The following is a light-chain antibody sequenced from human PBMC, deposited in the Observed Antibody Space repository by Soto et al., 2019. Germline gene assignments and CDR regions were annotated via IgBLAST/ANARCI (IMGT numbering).Light chain of an antibody. V-gene: IGLV2-14*01. Sequence: QSVLTQPASVSGSPGQSITISCTGTSSDVGGYNYVSWYQQHPGKAPKLMIYDVSNWPSGVSNRFSGSKSGKTASLTISGLQAEDEADYYCSSYTSSGTLVFGTGTKLTVL. CDR1: SSDVGGYNY. CDR2: DVS. J-gene: IGLJ1*01. CDR3: SSYTSSGTLV.